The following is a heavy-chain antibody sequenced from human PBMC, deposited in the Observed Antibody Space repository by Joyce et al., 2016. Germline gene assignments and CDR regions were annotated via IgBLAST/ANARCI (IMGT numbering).Heavy chain of an antibody. J-gene: IGHJ1*01. CDR3: AKDKYMRSSRESHFHH. CDR1: GFIFDDYT. Sequence: EVQLVDSGGVVVQPGGSLRLSCAASGFIFDDYTMFWVCQPPGKGLEWVSLITWDAGSIYYADSVKDRFTISRDNSKNSLFLQINSLKTEDTALYYCAKDKYMRSSRESHFHHWGQGTPVIVSS. CDR2: ITWDAGSI. V-gene: IGHV3-43*01. D-gene: IGHD6-6*01.